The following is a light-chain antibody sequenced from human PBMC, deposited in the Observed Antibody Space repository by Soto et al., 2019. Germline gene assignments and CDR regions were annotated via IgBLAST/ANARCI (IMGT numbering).Light chain of an antibody. J-gene: IGKJ5*01. CDR2: EAS. CDR3: QQRSNWPPPIT. V-gene: IGKV3-11*01. CDR1: ESVDDY. Sequence: EIVLTQSPDTLSLSLGERATLSFRASESVDDYLAWYQQKPGQAPRLVIYEASNRATGIPARFSGSGSGTDFTLTISSLEPEDFAIYYCQQRSNWPPPITFGQGTRLQIK.